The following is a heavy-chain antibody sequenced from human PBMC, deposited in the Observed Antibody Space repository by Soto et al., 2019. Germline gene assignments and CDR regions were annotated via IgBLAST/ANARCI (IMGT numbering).Heavy chain of an antibody. J-gene: IGHJ6*02. Sequence: GGSLRLSCAASGFTFSSYAMSWVRQAPGKGLEWVSAISGSGGSTYYADSVKGRFTISRDNSKNTPYLQMNSLRAEDTAVYYCAKIDYDGSGSYYFSGPIYGMDVWGQGTTVTVSS. CDR2: ISGSGGST. CDR3: AKIDYDGSGSYYFSGPIYGMDV. D-gene: IGHD3-10*01. V-gene: IGHV3-23*01. CDR1: GFTFSSYA.